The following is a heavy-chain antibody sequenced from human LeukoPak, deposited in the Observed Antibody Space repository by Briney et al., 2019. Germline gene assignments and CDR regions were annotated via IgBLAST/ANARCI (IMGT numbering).Heavy chain of an antibody. Sequence: GRSLRLSCAASGFTFSSYAMHWVRQAPGKGLEWVAVISYDGSNKYYADSVKGRFTISRDNSKNTLYLQMNSLRAEDTAVYYCAIGDYPAYWGQGTLVTVSS. D-gene: IGHD3-10*01. V-gene: IGHV3-30-3*01. J-gene: IGHJ4*02. CDR2: ISYDGSNK. CDR1: GFTFSSYA. CDR3: AIGDYPAY.